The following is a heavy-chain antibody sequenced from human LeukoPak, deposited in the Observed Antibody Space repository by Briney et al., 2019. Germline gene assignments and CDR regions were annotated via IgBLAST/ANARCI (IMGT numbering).Heavy chain of an antibody. CDR3: ASGRDGYNFDY. Sequence: PGGSLRLSCAASGFTLSSYWMSWVRQAPGKGLEWVANINQDGSEKYYVDSVKGRFTISRDNAKNSLYLQMNSLRAEDTAVYYCASGRDGYNFDYWGQGTLVTVSS. D-gene: IGHD5-24*01. CDR1: GFTLSSYW. CDR2: INQDGSEK. J-gene: IGHJ4*02. V-gene: IGHV3-7*01.